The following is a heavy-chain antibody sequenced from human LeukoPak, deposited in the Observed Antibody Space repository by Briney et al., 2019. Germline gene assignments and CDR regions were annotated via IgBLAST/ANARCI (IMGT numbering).Heavy chain of an antibody. V-gene: IGHV5-51*01. CDR2: IYPGDSDT. D-gene: IGHD6-19*01. Sequence: GESLKISCKGSGYSFTSYWIAWVRQMPGKGLEWMGIIYPGDSDTTYSPSFQGQVTISAVKFISTAYLHWSSLKASDTAMYYCARRTAVSGPNWFDPWGQGTLVTVSS. CDR3: ARRTAVSGPNWFDP. CDR1: GYSFTSYW. J-gene: IGHJ5*02.